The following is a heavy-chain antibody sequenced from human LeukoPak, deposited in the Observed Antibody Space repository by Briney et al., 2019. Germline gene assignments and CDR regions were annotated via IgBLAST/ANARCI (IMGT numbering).Heavy chain of an antibody. D-gene: IGHD3-3*01. CDR3: ASEAPLWRSGTPREASDI. CDR2: ISSSTYYI. V-gene: IGHV3-21*01. CDR1: GFTFTSYS. J-gene: IGHJ3*02. Sequence: GGSLRLSCAASGFTFTSYSMNWVRQAPGKGLEWVSSISSSTYYIYYGDSVKGRFTVSRDNAKKSVFLQMNSLRADDTAVYYCASEAPLWRSGTPREASDIWGQGTMVIVSS.